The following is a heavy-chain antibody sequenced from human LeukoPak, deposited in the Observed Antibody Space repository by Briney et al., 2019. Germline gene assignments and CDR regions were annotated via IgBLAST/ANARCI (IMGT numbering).Heavy chain of an antibody. V-gene: IGHV4-34*01. CDR1: GGSFSGYY. CDR3: ARSTWKADAFDI. CDR2: INHSGST. Sequence: SETLSLTCAVYGGSFSGYYWSWIRQPPGKGLEWIGEINHSGSTNYNPSLKSRVTISVDTSKNQFSLKLSSVTAADTAVYYCARSTWKADAFDIWGQGTMVTVSS. J-gene: IGHJ3*02. D-gene: IGHD5/OR15-5a*01.